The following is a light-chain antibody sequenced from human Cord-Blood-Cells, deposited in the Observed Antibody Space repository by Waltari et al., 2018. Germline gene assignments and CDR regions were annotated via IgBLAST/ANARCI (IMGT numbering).Light chain of an antibody. V-gene: IGKV2-28*01. CDR3: MQALQTPRT. CDR2: WGS. Sequence: DIVMTQSPLSLPVTPGEPASLSCRSSQSLLHSNGYNYLDWYLQKPGQSPQLLIYWGSNRASGVPDRFSGSGSGTDFTLKISRVEAEDVGVYYCMQALQTPRTFGQGTKLEIK. CDR1: QSLLHSNGYNY. J-gene: IGKJ2*01.